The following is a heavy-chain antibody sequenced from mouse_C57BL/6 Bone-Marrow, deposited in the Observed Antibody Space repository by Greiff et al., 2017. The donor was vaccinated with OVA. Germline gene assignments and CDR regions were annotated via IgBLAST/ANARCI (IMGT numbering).Heavy chain of an antibody. V-gene: IGHV1-42*01. CDR2: IDPSTGGT. CDR3: ARGAKNYDGNAWCDY. J-gene: IGHJ3*01. CDR1: GFSFTGYY. Sequence: VQLQQSGPELVQPGASVKISCTASGFSFTGYYMTWVKQSPEKSLEWIGVIDPSTGGTTYNQKFKAKGTLTVDKSSSTDYMQLRSRTSEDSAVKYCARGAKNYDGNAWCDYWGQGTLVTVSA. D-gene: IGHD2-3*01.